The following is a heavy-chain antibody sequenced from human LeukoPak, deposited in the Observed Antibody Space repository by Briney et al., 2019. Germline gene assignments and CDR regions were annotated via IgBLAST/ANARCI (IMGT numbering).Heavy chain of an antibody. Sequence: GGSLRLSCAASGLTFSSYAMNWVRQAPGKGLEWVSAMSASGASTSYADSVKGRFTISRDNSKNTLFMQMNSLRAEDTAIYYCAKCFRTTVTTVDYWGQGTLVTVSS. D-gene: IGHD4-17*01. CDR3: AKCFRTTVTTVDY. J-gene: IGHJ4*02. CDR2: MSASGAST. CDR1: GLTFSSYA. V-gene: IGHV3-23*01.